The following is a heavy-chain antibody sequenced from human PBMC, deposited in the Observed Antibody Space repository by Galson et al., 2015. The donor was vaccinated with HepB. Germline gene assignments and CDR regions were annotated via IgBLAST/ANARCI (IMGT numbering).Heavy chain of an antibody. V-gene: IGHV1-69*01. D-gene: IGHD3-3*01. CDR3: ALRVLRFLEWFKKNYYMDV. J-gene: IGHJ6*03. CDR2: IIPIFGTA. Sequence: CKASGGTFSSYAISWVRQAPGQGLEWMGGIIPIFGTANYAQKFQGRVTITADESTSTAYMELSSLRSEDTAVYYCALRVLRFLEWFKKNYYMDVWGKGTTVTVSS. CDR1: GGTFSSYA.